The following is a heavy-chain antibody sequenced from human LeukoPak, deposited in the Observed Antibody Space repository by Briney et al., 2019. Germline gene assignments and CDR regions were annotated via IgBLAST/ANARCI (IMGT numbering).Heavy chain of an antibody. CDR1: GGFINSYY. J-gene: IGHJ6*03. V-gene: IGHV4-4*07. CDR2: VYTSGIT. D-gene: IGHD3-9*01. Sequence: SETLSLTCTVSGGFINSYYWSWIRQPAGKGLEWIGRVYTSGITNYNPSLKSRITMSVDTSKNQFSLKLTSVTAADTAVYYCARHNGFDRGYYYYMDVWGKGTTVAVSS. CDR3: ARHNGFDRGYYYYMDV.